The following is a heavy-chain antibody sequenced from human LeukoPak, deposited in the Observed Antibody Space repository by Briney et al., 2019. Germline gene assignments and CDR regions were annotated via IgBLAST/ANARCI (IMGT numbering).Heavy chain of an antibody. J-gene: IGHJ4*02. CDR3: ARLSRDGYNFVDY. D-gene: IGHD5-24*01. Sequence: KPAETLSVTCTVSGGSISIGSHYWSWIRQPAGKGLEWIGRIYTSGSTNYNPSLKSRVTLSVDTSKNQFSLKRSSVTAADTAVYYGARLSRDGYNFVDYWGKGTLVTVSS. CDR2: IYTSGST. CDR1: GGSISIGSHY. V-gene: IGHV4-61*02.